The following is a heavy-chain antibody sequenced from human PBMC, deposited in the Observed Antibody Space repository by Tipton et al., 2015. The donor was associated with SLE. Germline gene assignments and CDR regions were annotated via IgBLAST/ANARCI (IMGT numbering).Heavy chain of an antibody. D-gene: IGHD3-3*01. J-gene: IGHJ4*02. CDR3: ARVDDQGFLEWAPGY. CDR2: IYYSGST. V-gene: IGHV4-39*07. Sequence: LRLSCTVSGGSISSSSYYWGWIRQPPGKGLEWIGSIYYSGSTYYNPSLKSRVTISVGTSKNQFSLKLSSVTAADTAVYYCARVDDQGFLEWAPGYWGQGTLVTVSS. CDR1: GGSISSSSYY.